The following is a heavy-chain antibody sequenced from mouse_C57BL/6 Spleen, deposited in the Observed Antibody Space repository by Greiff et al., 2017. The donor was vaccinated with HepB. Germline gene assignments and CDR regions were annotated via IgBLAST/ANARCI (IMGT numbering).Heavy chain of an antibody. CDR2: IYPRSGNT. V-gene: IGHV1-81*01. CDR1: GYTFTSYG. CDR3: AGSSPFAY. Sequence: VQLQQSGAELARPGASVKLSCKASGYTFTSYGISWVKQSTGQGLEWIGEIYPRSGNTYYNEKFKGKATLTADKSSSTAYMDIRSLTSEDSAVYFCAGSSPFAYWGQGALVTVSA. D-gene: IGHD1-1*01. J-gene: IGHJ3*01.